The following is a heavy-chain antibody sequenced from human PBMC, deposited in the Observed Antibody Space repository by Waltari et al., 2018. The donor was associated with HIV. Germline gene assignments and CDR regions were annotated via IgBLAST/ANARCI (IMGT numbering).Heavy chain of an antibody. Sequence: EVQLVESGGGLVQPGGSLRLSCAVSGFTFSSYAMSWVRQAPGKGLEWVSGISARGGSTYYADSVKGRFTISRDNSKNTLYLQLNSLRAEDTAVYHCAKDLGNYYTSGSYYAFDIWGQGTMVTVSS. V-gene: IGHV3-23*04. CDR3: AKDLGNYYTSGSYYAFDI. J-gene: IGHJ3*02. D-gene: IGHD3-10*01. CDR2: ISARGGST. CDR1: GFTFSSYA.